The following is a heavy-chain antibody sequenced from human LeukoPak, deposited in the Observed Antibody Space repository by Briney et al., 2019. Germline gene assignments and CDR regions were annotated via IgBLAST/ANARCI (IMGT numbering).Heavy chain of an antibody. CDR3: ARGVAAVYWYFDL. J-gene: IGHJ2*01. V-gene: IGHV3-13*01. Sequence: GGSLRLSCAASGFTFSSYDMHWVRHATGKGLEWVSAIGTAGDTYYPGSVKGRFTISRENAKNSLYLQMNSLRAGDTAVYYCARGVAAVYWYFDLWGRGTLVTVSS. CDR2: IGTAGDT. D-gene: IGHD6-13*01. CDR1: GFTFSSYD.